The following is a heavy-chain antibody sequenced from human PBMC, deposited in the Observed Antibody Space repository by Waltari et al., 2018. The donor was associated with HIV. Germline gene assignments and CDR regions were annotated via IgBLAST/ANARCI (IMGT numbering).Heavy chain of an antibody. Sequence: EVQLVQSGGGVVSPEESVRMPCAGSGSLVSDNYMSWIRQAPGKGLEWVAVLYGDGTTYYADSVKGRFVVSRDKAKNMFFLQMDYPRGADSATYFCARGIRYYAPWGQGVLVSVS. V-gene: IGHV3-53*02. J-gene: IGHJ5*02. CDR1: GSLVSDNY. D-gene: IGHD3-3*01. CDR2: LYGDGTT. CDR3: ARGIRYYAP.